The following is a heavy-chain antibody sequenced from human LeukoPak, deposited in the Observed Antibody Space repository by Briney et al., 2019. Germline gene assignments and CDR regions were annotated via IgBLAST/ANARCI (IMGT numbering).Heavy chain of an antibody. Sequence: PGGSLRLSCAASGFTFSGYWMHWARQSPGKGLVGVSCINGDGSDTRYADSVKGRFTISRDNAKNTLYLQMNSLRVEDTAVYYCARDPRNKGFDPWGQGTLVTVSS. CDR2: INGDGSDT. CDR1: GFTFSGYW. J-gene: IGHJ5*02. D-gene: IGHD1/OR15-1a*01. V-gene: IGHV3-74*01. CDR3: ARDPRNKGFDP.